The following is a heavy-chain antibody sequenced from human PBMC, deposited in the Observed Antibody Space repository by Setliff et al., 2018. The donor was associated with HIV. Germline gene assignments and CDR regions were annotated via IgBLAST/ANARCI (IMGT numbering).Heavy chain of an antibody. CDR2: IFYTGST. J-gene: IGHJ4*02. Sequence: SETLSLTCSVSGVSTSSSTYYGGWIRQPPGKGLEWIGYIFYTGSTYYNPSLKSRVTISVDTSKNHFSLRLSHVTAADTAVYYCARGPSGTYYREFDFWGQGTLVTVSS. CDR1: GVSTSSSTYY. V-gene: IGHV4-39*02. D-gene: IGHD1-26*01. CDR3: ARGPSGTYYREFDF.